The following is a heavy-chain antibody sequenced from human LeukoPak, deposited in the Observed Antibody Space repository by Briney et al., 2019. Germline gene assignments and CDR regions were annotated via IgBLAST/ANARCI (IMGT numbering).Heavy chain of an antibody. CDR2: IYHSGST. CDR1: GYSISSGYY. D-gene: IGHD3-16*01. V-gene: IGHV4-38-2*02. J-gene: IGHJ6*03. Sequence: SETLSLTCTVSGYSISSGYYWGWIRQPPGKGLEWIGSIYHSGSTYYNPSLKSRVTISVDTSKNQFSLKLSSVTAADTAVYYCARGIGGGSGYYYYYMDVWGKGTTVTVSS. CDR3: ARGIGGGSGYYYYYMDV.